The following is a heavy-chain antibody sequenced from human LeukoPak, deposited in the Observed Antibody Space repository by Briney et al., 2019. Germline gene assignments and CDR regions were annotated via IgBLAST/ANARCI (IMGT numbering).Heavy chain of an antibody. CDR3: ARGLAARRGAFDI. CDR1: GFIFSRYW. V-gene: IGHV3-48*01. J-gene: IGHJ3*02. Sequence: PGGSLRLSCATSGFIFSRYWMSWVRQAPGKGLEWVSYISTSSSPIYYADSVKGRFTISRDNAKNSLYLQMNSLRAEDTAVYYCARGLAARRGAFDIWGQGKMVTVSS. D-gene: IGHD6-6*01. CDR2: ISTSSSPI.